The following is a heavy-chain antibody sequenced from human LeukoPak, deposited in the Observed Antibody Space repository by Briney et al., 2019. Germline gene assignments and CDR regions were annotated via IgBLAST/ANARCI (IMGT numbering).Heavy chain of an antibody. D-gene: IGHD7-27*01. CDR3: ASIYLTRALPVY. Sequence: GGSLRLSCAASGFTFSSYWMSWVRQAPGKGLEWVANIKQDGSEKYHVDSVKGRFTISRDNAKNSLYLQMNSLRAEDTAVYYCASIYLTRALPVYWGQGTLVTVSS. V-gene: IGHV3-7*03. J-gene: IGHJ4*02. CDR2: IKQDGSEK. CDR1: GFTFSSYW.